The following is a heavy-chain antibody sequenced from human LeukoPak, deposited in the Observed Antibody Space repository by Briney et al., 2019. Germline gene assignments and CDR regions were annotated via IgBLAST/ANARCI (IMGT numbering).Heavy chain of an antibody. CDR1: GYSFTSYW. V-gene: IGHV5-51*01. D-gene: IGHD3-3*01. J-gene: IGHJ3*02. CDR3: ARHPQLYYDFWSGDAFDI. Sequence: GESLKISCKGSGYSFTSYWIGWVRQMPGKGLEWMGIIYPGDSDTRYSPSFQGQVTISADKSISTAYLQWSSLKASDTAMYYCARHPQLYYDFWSGDAFDIWGQGTMVTVSS. CDR2: IYPGDSDT.